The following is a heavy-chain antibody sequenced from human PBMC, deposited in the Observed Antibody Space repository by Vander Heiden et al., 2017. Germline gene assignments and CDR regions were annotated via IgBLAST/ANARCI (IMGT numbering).Heavy chain of an antibody. CDR3: ARARESIVVVTALDY. CDR2: IIPIFGTA. J-gene: IGHJ4*02. V-gene: IGHV1-69*01. CDR1: GGTFRSYA. D-gene: IGHD2-21*02. Sequence: QVQLVQSGAEVKKPGSSVKVSCKASGGTFRSYAISWVRQAPGQGREWMGGIIPIFGTANYAQKFQGRVTITADESTSTAYMELSSLRSEDTAVYYCARARESIVVVTALDYWGQGTLVTVSS.